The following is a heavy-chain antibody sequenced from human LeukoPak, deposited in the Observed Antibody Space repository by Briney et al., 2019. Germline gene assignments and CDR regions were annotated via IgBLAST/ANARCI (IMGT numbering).Heavy chain of an antibody. CDR3: ARLKSRLPVSWFDP. D-gene: IGHD5/OR15-5a*01. Sequence: NPSETLSLTCTVSGGSISSGGYYWSWIRQPPGKGLEWIGSIYYSGSTYYNPSLKSRVTISVDTSKNQFSLKLSSVTAADTAVYYCARLKSRLPVSWFDPWGQGTLVTVSS. CDR1: GGSISSGGYY. J-gene: IGHJ5*02. V-gene: IGHV4-39*01. CDR2: IYYSGST.